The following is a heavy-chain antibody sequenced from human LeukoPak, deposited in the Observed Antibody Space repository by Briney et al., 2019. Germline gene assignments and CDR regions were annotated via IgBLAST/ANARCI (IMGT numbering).Heavy chain of an antibody. V-gene: IGHV1-69*05. CDR2: IIPIFGTA. CDR1: GGTFSSYA. CDR3: ARDLRFFPST. J-gene: IGHJ5*02. Sequence: SVKVSCKASGGTFSSYAISWVRQAPGQGLEWMGGIIPIFGTANYAQKLQGRVTMTTDTSTSTAYMELRSLRSDDTAVYYCARDLRFFPSTWGQGTLVTVSS. D-gene: IGHD3-3*01.